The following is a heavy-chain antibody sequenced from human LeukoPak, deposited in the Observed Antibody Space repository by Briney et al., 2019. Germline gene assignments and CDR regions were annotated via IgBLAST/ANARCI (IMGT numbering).Heavy chain of an antibody. D-gene: IGHD1-26*01. V-gene: IGHV1-8*01. CDR2: MNPNSGNT. CDR3: ARGQRLSGNYFLGGQ. J-gene: IGHJ4*02. CDR1: GYTITSYD. Sequence: GASVKVSCKASGYTITSYDINWVRQATGQGLEWMGWMNPNSGNTGYTQKFQARVTMTRNTSISTAYMELSSLKSEDAAVYYCARGQRLSGNYFLGGQWGQGTLVTVSS.